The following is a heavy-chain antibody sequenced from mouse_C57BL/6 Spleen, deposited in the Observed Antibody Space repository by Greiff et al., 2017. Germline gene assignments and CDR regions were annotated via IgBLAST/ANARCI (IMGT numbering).Heavy chain of an antibody. J-gene: IGHJ4*01. V-gene: IGHV1-80*01. D-gene: IGHD2-5*01. CDR3: ARAPYYSNFAMDY. CDR1: GYSFSSYW. Sequence: QVQLQQSGAELVKPGASVKISCKASGYSFSSYWMNWVKQRPGKGLEWIGQIYPGDGDTNYNGKFKGKATLTADKSSSTAYMQLSSLTSEDSAVYFCARAPYYSNFAMDYWGQGTSVTVSS. CDR2: IYPGDGDT.